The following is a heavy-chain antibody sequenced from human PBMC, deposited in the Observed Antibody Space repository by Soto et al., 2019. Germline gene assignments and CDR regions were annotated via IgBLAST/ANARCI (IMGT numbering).Heavy chain of an antibody. D-gene: IGHD6-19*01. J-gene: IGHJ3*02. CDR3: ARGLEVSGRKYNAFGI. V-gene: IGHV4-34*01. CDR1: GGSFSGYY. Sequence: QVQLQQWGAGLLKPSETLSLTCAVYGGSFSGYYWSWIRQPPGKGLEWIGEINHSGSTNYNPSLKSRVTISVDASKNQFYLKLSSVTAADTAVYYCARGLEVSGRKYNAFGIWGQGTMVTVSS. CDR2: INHSGST.